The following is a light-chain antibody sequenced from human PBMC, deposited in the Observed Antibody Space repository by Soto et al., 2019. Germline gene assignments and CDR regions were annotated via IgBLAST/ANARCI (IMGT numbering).Light chain of an antibody. CDR1: SSNIGAGYD. CDR3: SSYTTSYFYV. J-gene: IGLJ1*01. CDR2: GVN. Sequence: QSVLTQPPSVSGAPGQRVTISCTGSSSNIGAGYDVHWYQQHPGKAPKLLIYGVNNRPSGVSYRFSASKSAFTASLTISGLQAEDEAHYYCSSYTTSYFYVFGPGTKVTVL. V-gene: IGLV1-40*01.